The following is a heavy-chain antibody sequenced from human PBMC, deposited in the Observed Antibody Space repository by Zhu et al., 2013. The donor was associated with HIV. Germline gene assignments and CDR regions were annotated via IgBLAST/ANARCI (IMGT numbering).Heavy chain of an antibody. D-gene: IGHD3-10*01. J-gene: IGHJ6*03. CDR2: FDPEDGET. CDR3: ARVRGEGDGAYYYHYMDV. CDR1: GYTLSELS. Sequence: QVQLVQSGAEVKKPGASVKVSCKVSGYTLSELSMHWVRQAPGKGLEWMGGFDPEDGETIYAQKFQGRVTMTEDTSTDTAYMELSRLRSDDTAVYYCARVRGEGDGAYYYHYMDVWGKGTTVTVSS. V-gene: IGHV1-24*01.